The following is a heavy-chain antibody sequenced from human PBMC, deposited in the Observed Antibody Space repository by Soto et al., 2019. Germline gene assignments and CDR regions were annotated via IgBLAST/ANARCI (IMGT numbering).Heavy chain of an antibody. CDR3: ARDSSSWSLGDM. V-gene: IGHV1-46*01. D-gene: IGHD6-13*01. CDR2: INPSCAST. CDR1: GDTFTSYY. J-gene: IGHJ3*02. Sequence: ASVNVSCKASGDTFTSYYMHWVRQAPGQGLECMGIINPSCASTSYAQKFQGSVTMTRXTXXSXXYMXLSSLRSEDTAVYYCARDSSSWSLGDMWG.